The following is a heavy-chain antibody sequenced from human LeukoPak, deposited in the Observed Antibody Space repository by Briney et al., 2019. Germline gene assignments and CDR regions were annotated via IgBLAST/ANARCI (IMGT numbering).Heavy chain of an antibody. J-gene: IGHJ5*02. CDR2: ISSNGGST. D-gene: IGHD3-10*01. CDR1: GFTFSTSA. CDR3: VGVRWFGGSNWFDP. V-gene: IGHV3-64D*09. Sequence: GGSLRLSCSASGFTFSTSAMHWVRQAPGKGLEYVSAISSNGGSTYYADSVKGRFTISRDNSKNTLHLQMSSLRAEDTAVYYCVGVRWFGGSNWFDPWGQGTLVTVSS.